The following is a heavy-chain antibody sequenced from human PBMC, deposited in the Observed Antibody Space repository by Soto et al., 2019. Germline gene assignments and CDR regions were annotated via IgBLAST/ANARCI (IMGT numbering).Heavy chain of an antibody. V-gene: IGHV1-3*01. Sequence: QVQLVQSGVEVKKPGASVKVSCTASGYTFTSYALHWVRQAPGQRLEWMAWINAGDGTTRYLQRFQGRVTVTRDTTATTADRELGSLRAEDTAVYYCARGPIAAVNFFDYWGQGTLVTVSS. D-gene: IGHD6-25*01. CDR1: GYTFTSYA. J-gene: IGHJ4*02. CDR2: INAGDGTT. CDR3: ARGPIAAVNFFDY.